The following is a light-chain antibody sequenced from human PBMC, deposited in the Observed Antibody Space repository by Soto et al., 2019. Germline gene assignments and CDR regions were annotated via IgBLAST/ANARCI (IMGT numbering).Light chain of an antibody. V-gene: IGLV2-23*02. Sequence: QSTFTQPACLSGSAGQSNTISCTGTRGDVGTYNLVSWYQQHPGKAPKLMIFEASQRPSGVSNRFSGSKSGNTASLAISGLQAEDEADYYCSSYAGSSTFVVFGGGT. CDR1: RGDVGTYNL. J-gene: IGLJ2*01. CDR2: EAS. CDR3: SSYAGSSTFVV.